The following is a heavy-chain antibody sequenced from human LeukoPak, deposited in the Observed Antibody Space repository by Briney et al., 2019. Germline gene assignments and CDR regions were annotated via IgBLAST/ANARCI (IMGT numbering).Heavy chain of an antibody. V-gene: IGHV4-34*01. Sequence: PSETLSLTCAVYGGSFSGYYWSWIRQPPGKGLEWIGEINHSGSTNYNPSLKSRVTISVDTSKNRFSLKLSSVTAADTAVYYCARLGYARHTSKNWFDPWGQGTLVTVSS. CDR3: ARLGYARHTSKNWFDP. CDR1: GGSFSGYY. D-gene: IGHD2-2*01. CDR2: INHSGST. J-gene: IGHJ5*02.